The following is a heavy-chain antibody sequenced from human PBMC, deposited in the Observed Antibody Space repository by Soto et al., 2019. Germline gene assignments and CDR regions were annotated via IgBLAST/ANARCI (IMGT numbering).Heavy chain of an antibody. J-gene: IGHJ4*02. Sequence: APVKVYCKVSGYTNTELLMHWASQAPGQGLEWMGWISAYNGNTNYAQKLQGRVTMTTDTSTSTAYMELRSLRSDDTAVYYCARDRVVYCGGDCYSGYWGQGTLVTVS. CDR3: ARDRVVYCGGDCYSGY. CDR1: GYTNTELL. V-gene: IGHV1-18*01. CDR2: ISAYNGNT. D-gene: IGHD2-21*01.